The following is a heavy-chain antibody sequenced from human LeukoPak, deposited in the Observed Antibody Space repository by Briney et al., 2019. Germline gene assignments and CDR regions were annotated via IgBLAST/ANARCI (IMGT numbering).Heavy chain of an antibody. Sequence: GEALKISCKGSGYSFTSYWISWVRQMPGKGLEWMGRIDPSDSYTNYSPSFQGHVTISADKSISTAYLQWSSLMASDTAMYYCARLLTGNYYGMDVWGQGTRVTVSS. CDR3: ARLLTGNYYGMDV. D-gene: IGHD3-10*01. J-gene: IGHJ6*02. CDR2: IDPSDSYT. CDR1: GYSFTSYW. V-gene: IGHV5-10-1*01.